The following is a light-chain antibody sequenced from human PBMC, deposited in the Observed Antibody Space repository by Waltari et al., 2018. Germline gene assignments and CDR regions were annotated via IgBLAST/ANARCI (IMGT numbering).Light chain of an antibody. Sequence: EIVLTQSPVTLSLAAGERATLSCRASESVSNYLAWYQQKPGQSPTLLIYDTSKRATGIPGRFSGSGYGTDFTLTINNLEAEEFALYYCQQGVILPLTFGGGTKLEIK. CDR3: QQGVILPLT. J-gene: IGKJ4*01. CDR2: DTS. CDR1: ESVSNY. V-gene: IGKV3-11*01.